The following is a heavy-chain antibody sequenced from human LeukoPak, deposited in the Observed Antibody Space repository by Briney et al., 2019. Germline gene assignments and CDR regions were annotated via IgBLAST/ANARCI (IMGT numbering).Heavy chain of an antibody. V-gene: IGHV1-46*01. J-gene: IGHJ4*02. Sequence: GASVKVSCKASGYTLTTYYMHWVRQAPGQGLEWMGLISPNGGSTIYAQKFQGRVTMTRDTSTSTVYMELSSLRSEDTAVYYCARDDSSGYSCFDYRGQGTLVTVSS. CDR3: ARDDSSGYSCFDY. CDR2: ISPNGGST. CDR1: GYTLTTYY. D-gene: IGHD3-22*01.